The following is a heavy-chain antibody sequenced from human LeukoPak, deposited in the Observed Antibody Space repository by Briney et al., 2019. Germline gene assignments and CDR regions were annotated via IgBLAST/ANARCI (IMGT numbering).Heavy chain of an antibody. CDR2: ISGSGGST. Sequence: GGSLRLSCAASGFTFSSYAMSWVRQAPGKGLEWVSAISGSGGSTYYADSVKGRFTISRDNSKNTLYLQMNSLRAEDTAVYYCAKASYPEFGGLNVGYSSSWYFDYWGQGTLVTVSS. J-gene: IGHJ4*02. CDR3: AKASYPEFGGLNVGYSSSWYFDY. D-gene: IGHD6-13*01. CDR1: GFTFSSYA. V-gene: IGHV3-23*01.